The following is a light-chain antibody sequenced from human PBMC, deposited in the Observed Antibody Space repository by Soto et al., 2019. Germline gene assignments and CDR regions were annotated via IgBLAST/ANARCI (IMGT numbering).Light chain of an antibody. Sequence: ELVLTQSPGTLSLSPGESATLSCRASQSVSSSYLAWYQQKPGQPPRLLIYGASRRATGIPDRFSGSGSGSDFTLTISRLEPEDFAVYYCQQYGTXGQGTKVDIK. V-gene: IGKV3-20*01. J-gene: IGKJ1*01. CDR1: QSVSSSY. CDR2: GAS. CDR3: QQYGT.